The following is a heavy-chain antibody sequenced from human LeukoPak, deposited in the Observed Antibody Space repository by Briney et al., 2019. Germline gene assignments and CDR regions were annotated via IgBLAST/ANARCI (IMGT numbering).Heavy chain of an antibody. D-gene: IGHD3-3*01. CDR2: ISYDGSNK. Sequence: GGSLRLSCAASGFTFSSYGMHWVRQAPGKGLEWVAVISYDGSNKYYADSVKGRFTISRDNSKNTLYLQMNSLRAEDTAVYYCTTDVFSTSFGVAPRGWGQGTLVTVSS. CDR3: TTDVFSTSFGVAPRG. J-gene: IGHJ4*02. CDR1: GFTFSSYG. V-gene: IGHV3-30*03.